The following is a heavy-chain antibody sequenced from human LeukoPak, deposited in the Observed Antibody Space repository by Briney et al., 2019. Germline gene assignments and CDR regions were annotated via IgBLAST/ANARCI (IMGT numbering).Heavy chain of an antibody. CDR1: GGTFSSYA. V-gene: IGHV1-8*02. CDR3: ARGGVGCSSTSCYQWFDP. D-gene: IGHD2-2*01. CDR2: MNPNSGNT. Sequence: ASVKVSCKASGGTFSSYAINWVRQATGQGLEWMGWMNPNSGNTGYAQKFQGRVTMTRNTSISTAYMELSSLRSEDTAVYYCARGGVGCSSTSCYQWFDPWGQGTLVTVSS. J-gene: IGHJ5*02.